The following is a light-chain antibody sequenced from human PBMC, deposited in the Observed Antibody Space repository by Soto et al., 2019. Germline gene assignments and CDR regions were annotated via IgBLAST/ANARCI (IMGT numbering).Light chain of an antibody. CDR2: GVS. V-gene: IGLV2-14*03. Sequence: QSALTQPASVSGSPGQSVTISCTGTSSDVGAYKYVSWYQKHPGKAPKLMIYGVSNRPSGVSNRFSGSKSGTTAFLTISVRQPEDEADYYCSSFSGPTPRDVFGTGTRSPS. CDR1: SSDVGAYKY. J-gene: IGLJ1*01. CDR3: SSFSGPTPRDV.